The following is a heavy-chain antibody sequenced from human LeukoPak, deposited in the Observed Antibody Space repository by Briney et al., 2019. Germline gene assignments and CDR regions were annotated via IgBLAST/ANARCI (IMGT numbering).Heavy chain of an antibody. CDR2: ISWNSGSI. D-gene: IGHD3-9*01. J-gene: IGHJ4*02. CDR1: GFGFDDYA. Sequence: PGGSLRLSCAASGFGFDDYAMHWVRQAPGKGLEWVSGISWNSGSIGYADSVKGRFTISRDNAKNSLYLQMNSLRAEDTALYYCAKSFAYDILTGYLDYWGQGTLVTVSS. CDR3: AKSFAYDILTGYLDY. V-gene: IGHV3-9*01.